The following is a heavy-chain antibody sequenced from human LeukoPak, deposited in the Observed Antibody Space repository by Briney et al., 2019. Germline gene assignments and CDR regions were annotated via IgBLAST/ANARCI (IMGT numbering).Heavy chain of an antibody. Sequence: GGSLRLSCAASGFTFSSYGMSGVRQAPGKGLEWVSSISGSGGTTYYADSVKGRFTISRDNSKNTLYLQMNSLRADDTAVYSCAKDPPTVMANAFHIWGQGTMVTVS. CDR1: GFTFSSYG. J-gene: IGHJ3*02. CDR2: ISGSGGTT. D-gene: IGHD5-18*01. CDR3: AKDPPTVMANAFHI. V-gene: IGHV3-23*01.